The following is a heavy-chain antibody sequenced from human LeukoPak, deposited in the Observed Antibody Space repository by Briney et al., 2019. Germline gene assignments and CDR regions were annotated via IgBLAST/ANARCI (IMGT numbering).Heavy chain of an antibody. J-gene: IGHJ4*02. CDR2: ITYSGTT. CDR1: GGSITTSSYY. CDR3: ARDRTRFLLYSGSDFGY. Sequence: PSETLSLTCTVSGGSITTSSYYWGWIRQPPGKGLEWIGSITYSGTTYYNPSLKSRVTISVDTSQNQFSLKLTSVAAADTAVYYCARDRTRFLLYSGSDFGYWGQGTLVTVSS. D-gene: IGHD1-26*01. V-gene: IGHV4-39*07.